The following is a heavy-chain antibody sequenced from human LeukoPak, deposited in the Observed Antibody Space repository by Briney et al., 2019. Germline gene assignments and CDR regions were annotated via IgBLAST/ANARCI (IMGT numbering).Heavy chain of an antibody. V-gene: IGHV4-59*01. D-gene: IGHD3-10*01. CDR3: ARDRSDSGYAFDI. Sequence: KPSETLSLTCTVSGGSISSYYWSWIRQPPGKGLEWIGYIYYSGSTNYNPSLKSRVTISVDTSKNQFSLKLSSVTAADTAVYYCARDRSDSGYAFDIWGQGTMVTVSS. CDR2: IYYSGST. CDR1: GGSISSYY. J-gene: IGHJ3*02.